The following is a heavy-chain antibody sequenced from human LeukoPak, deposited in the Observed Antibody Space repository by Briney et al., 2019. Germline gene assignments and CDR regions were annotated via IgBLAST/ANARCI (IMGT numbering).Heavy chain of an antibody. Sequence: GRSLRLSCAASGFTFSSYAMHWVRQAPGKGLEWVAVISYDGSNKYYADSVKGRFTISRDNSKNTLYLQMNSLRAEDTAVYYCARAVQRIVVVPAAFYYYGMDVWGQGTTVTVSS. D-gene: IGHD2-2*01. CDR1: GFTFSSYA. CDR2: ISYDGSNK. CDR3: ARAVQRIVVVPAAFYYYGMDV. J-gene: IGHJ6*02. V-gene: IGHV3-30-3*01.